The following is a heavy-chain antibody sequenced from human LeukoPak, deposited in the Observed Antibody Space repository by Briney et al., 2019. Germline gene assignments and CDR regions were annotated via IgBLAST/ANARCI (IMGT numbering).Heavy chain of an antibody. V-gene: IGHV1-2*02. J-gene: IGHJ4*02. CDR1: GYALTDHH. CDR3: ARDPVDGHSHYDF. Sequence: GASVKVSCKASGYALTDHHLIWVRQAPGQGLEWMGWIRPNSDGIRYAQEFQGRVTMTRDTSISTAYMELTSLTSDDTAIYYCARDPVDGHSHYDFWGQGTLVTVSS. D-gene: IGHD2-2*01. CDR2: IRPNSDGI.